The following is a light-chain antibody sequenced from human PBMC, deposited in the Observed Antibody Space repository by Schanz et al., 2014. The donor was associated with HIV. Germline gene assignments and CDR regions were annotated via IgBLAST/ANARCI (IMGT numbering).Light chain of an antibody. J-gene: IGKJ2*01. CDR2: EAS. CDR3: LQYDDESYT. Sequence: DIQMTQSPSTLSASVGDRIIITCRASQSVSTWLAWYQQKPGKAPKLLISEASILETGVPSTFSGSGSGTEFTLTISSLQPDDFATYYCLQYDDESYTFGQGTKLEIK. V-gene: IGKV1-5*03. CDR1: QSVSTW.